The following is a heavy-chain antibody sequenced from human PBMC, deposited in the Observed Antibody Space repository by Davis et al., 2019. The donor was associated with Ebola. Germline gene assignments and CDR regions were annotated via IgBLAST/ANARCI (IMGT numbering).Heavy chain of an antibody. J-gene: IGHJ6*04. CDR2: ISWNSGTI. V-gene: IGHV3-9*01. CDR3: AKSGLSFGVVKYHYGMDV. CDR1: GFTVSSTY. Sequence: GGSLRLSCAASGFTVSSTYMSWVRQAPGKGLEWVSGISWNSGTIGYADSVKGRFTISRDNAKNSLYLQMNSLRAEDTAVYYCAKSGLSFGVVKYHYGMDVWGKGTTVTVSS. D-gene: IGHD3-3*01.